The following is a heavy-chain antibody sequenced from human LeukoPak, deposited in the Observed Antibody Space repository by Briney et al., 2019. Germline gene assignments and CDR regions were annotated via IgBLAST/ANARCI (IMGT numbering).Heavy chain of an antibody. CDR2: IYYSGST. J-gene: IGHJ4*02. CDR3: ARAGERYSSGWYNY. D-gene: IGHD6-19*01. V-gene: IGHV4-59*08. CDR1: GGSISSYY. Sequence: SETLSLTCTVSGGSISSYYWSWIRQPPGRGLEWIGYIYYSGSTNYNPSLKSRVTISVDTSKNQFPLKLSSVTAADTAVYYCARAGERYSSGWYNYWGQGTLVTVSS.